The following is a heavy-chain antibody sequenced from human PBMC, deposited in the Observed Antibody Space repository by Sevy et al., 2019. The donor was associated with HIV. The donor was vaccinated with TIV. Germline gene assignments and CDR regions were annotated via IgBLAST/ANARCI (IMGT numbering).Heavy chain of an antibody. D-gene: IGHD3-3*01. Sequence: GVSLRLSCAASGFTFTDSSIHWVRQASGKGLEWVGRIRAKSYTDATPHAASVKGRFTISRDDSKNTAFLQMSGLKSEDTAVYYCTRTWSSSFFPDFDYWGQGTLVTVSS. V-gene: IGHV3-73*01. J-gene: IGHJ4*02. CDR1: GFTFTDSS. CDR2: IRAKSYTDAT. CDR3: TRTWSSSFFPDFDY.